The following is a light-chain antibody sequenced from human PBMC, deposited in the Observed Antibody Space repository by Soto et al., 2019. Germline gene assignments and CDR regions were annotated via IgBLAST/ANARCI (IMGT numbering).Light chain of an antibody. CDR2: GAS. J-gene: IGKJ4*01. Sequence: EIVVTQPPATLSVSPGDRATLSYRASQTVSSTLAWYQQKPGQAPTLLIYGASTRATGIPARFSGSWSETEFTLTISSLQSEDCAVYYCQQYNNWTLTFGGGTKVDIK. V-gene: IGKV3-15*01. CDR1: QTVSST. CDR3: QQYNNWTLT.